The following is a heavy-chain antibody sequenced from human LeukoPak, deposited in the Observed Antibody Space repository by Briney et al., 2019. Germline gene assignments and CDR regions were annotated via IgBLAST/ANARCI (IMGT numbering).Heavy chain of an antibody. D-gene: IGHD3-10*01. J-gene: IGHJ4*02. CDR1: GFTFSSYA. Sequence: PGGSLRLSCAASGFTFSSYAMHWVRQAPGKGLEWVAVISYDGSNKYYADSVKGRFTISRDNSKNTLYLQMNSLRAEDTAVYYCARDPSGDWGQGTLVTVSS. CDR2: ISYDGSNK. CDR3: ARDPSGD. V-gene: IGHV3-30-3*01.